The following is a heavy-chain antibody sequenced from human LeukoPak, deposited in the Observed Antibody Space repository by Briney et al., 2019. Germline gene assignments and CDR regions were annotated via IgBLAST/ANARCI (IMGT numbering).Heavy chain of an antibody. D-gene: IGHD3-10*01. CDR3: ARERRLGLLWFGELPSGGAFDI. CDR2: ISSSGSTI. V-gene: IGHV3-11*01. CDR1: GFTFSDYY. J-gene: IGHJ3*02. Sequence: GGSLRLSCAASGFTFSDYYMSWIRQAPGKGLEWVSYISSSGSTIYYADSVKGRFTISRDNAKNSLYLQMNNLRAEDTAVYYCARERRLGLLWFGELPSGGAFDIWGQGTMVTVSS.